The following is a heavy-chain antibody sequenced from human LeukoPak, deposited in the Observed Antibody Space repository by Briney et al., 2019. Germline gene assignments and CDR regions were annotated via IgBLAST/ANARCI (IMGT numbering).Heavy chain of an antibody. D-gene: IGHD5-12*01. J-gene: IGHJ4*02. CDR2: IDQDGSEK. CDR3: ARGYSGYVY. Sequence: GGSLRLSCAASGFTFSIYWMNWVRQAPGKGLEWVANIDQDGSEKYYVDSVKGRFTISRDNAKNSLYLQMNSLRAEDSAVYYCARGYSGYVYRGQGTLVTVSS. CDR1: GFTFSIYW. V-gene: IGHV3-7*04.